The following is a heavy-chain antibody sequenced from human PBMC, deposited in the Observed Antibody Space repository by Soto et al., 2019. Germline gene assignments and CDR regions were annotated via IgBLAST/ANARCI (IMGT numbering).Heavy chain of an antibody. CDR2: IYYRGNA. CDR3: ARLEGLATISYYFDF. V-gene: IGHV4-39*01. Sequence: PSETQSITCSVSHDSIAIDKYYSGWFRQTPGKGLEWIGSIYYRGNAYYNPSLQTRVTISLDKSKSQFSLKLNSVTAADSAVYFCARLEGLATISYYFDFWGPGALVTVSS. J-gene: IGHJ4*02. CDR1: HDSIAIDKYY. D-gene: IGHD3-9*01.